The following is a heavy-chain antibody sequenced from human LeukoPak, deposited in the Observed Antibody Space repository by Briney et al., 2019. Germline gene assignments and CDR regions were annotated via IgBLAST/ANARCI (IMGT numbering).Heavy chain of an antibody. CDR1: GLTFSSYG. CDR2: ISGSGDST. Sequence: GGSLRLSCAASGLTFSSYGMNWVRQAPGKGLEWVSAISGSGDSTYHADSVKGRFTISRDNSKNTVYLQMNSLRAEDTAVYYCARVKTARTNWFDPWGQGTLVTVSS. CDR3: ARVKTARTNWFDP. J-gene: IGHJ5*02. D-gene: IGHD1/OR15-1a*01. V-gene: IGHV3-23*01.